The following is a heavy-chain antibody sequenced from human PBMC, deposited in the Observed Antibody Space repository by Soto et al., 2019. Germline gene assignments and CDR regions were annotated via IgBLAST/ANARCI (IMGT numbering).Heavy chain of an antibody. J-gene: IGHJ4*02. D-gene: IGHD3-10*01. Sequence: QVQLVQSGAEVKKPGASVKVSCKASGYTFTSYGISWVRQAPGQGLEWMGWISAYNGNTNYAQKLQGRVTRTTDTTTSNAYKELRGLESDGPAVYYCAGDSGVGGDYWGQGTLVTVSS. CDR1: GYTFTSYG. V-gene: IGHV1-18*01. CDR2: ISAYNGNT. CDR3: AGDSGVGGDY.